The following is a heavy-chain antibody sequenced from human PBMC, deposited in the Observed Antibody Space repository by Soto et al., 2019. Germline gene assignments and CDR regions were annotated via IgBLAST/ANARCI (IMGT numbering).Heavy chain of an antibody. V-gene: IGHV3-48*01. Sequence: EVQLVESGGGLVQPGGSLRLSCAASGFTFSSYSMNWVRQAAGKGLECVSYISSSSSTIYYADSVKGRFTISRDNAKNSMYLQMNSLRAEDTAVYYCAREWPKVTTDYYYYGMDVWGQGTTVTVSS. D-gene: IGHD4-4*01. J-gene: IGHJ6*02. CDR2: ISSSSSTI. CDR1: GFTFSSYS. CDR3: AREWPKVTTDYYYYGMDV.